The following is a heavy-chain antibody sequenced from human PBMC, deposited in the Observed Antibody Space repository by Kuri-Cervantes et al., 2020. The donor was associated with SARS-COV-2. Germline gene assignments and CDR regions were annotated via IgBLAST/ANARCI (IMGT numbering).Heavy chain of an antibody. D-gene: IGHD3-10*01. CDR1: GFTFSSYS. CDR3: ARGRMSLWFGTY. Sequence: GGSLRLSCAASGFTFSSYSMSWVRQAPGKGLEWVANIKQDGSEKYYVDSVKGRFTISRDNAKNSLYLQMNSLRAEDTAVYYCARGRMSLWFGTYWGQGTLVTVSS. J-gene: IGHJ4*02. V-gene: IGHV3-7*03. CDR2: IKQDGSEK.